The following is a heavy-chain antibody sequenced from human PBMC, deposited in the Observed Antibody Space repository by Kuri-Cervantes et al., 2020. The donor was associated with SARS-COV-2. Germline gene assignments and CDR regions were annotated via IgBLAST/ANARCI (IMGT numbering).Heavy chain of an antibody. J-gene: IGHJ5*02. V-gene: IGHV1-69*04. Sequence: SVQVSCKASGGTFSSYAISWVRQAPGQGLEWMGRIIPIFGIANYAQKFQVRVTITADKSTSTAYMELSSLRSEDTAVYYCARDRGYSSSWYKPNWFDPWGQGTLVTVSS. CDR3: ARDRGYSSSWYKPNWFDP. D-gene: IGHD6-13*01. CDR2: IIPIFGIA. CDR1: GGTFSSYA.